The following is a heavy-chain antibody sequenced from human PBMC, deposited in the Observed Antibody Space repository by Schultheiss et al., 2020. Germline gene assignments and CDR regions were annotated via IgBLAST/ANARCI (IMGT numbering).Heavy chain of an antibody. CDR1: GGSISSYY. CDR3: ARHPYCSGGSCYFNWFDP. V-gene: IGHV4-59*05. J-gene: IGHJ5*02. Sequence: SETLSLTCTVSGGSISSYYWSWIRQPPGKGLEWIGSIHHTGNTYYNPSLKSRVTISVDTSKNQFSLKLSSVTAADTAVYYCARHPYCSGGSCYFNWFDPWGQGTLVTVSS. CDR2: IHHTGNT. D-gene: IGHD2-15*01.